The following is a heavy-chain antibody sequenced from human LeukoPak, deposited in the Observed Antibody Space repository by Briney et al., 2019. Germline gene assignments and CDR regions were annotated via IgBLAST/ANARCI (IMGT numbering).Heavy chain of an antibody. Sequence: ASVKDSCKASGYTFTGDNMHWVRQAPGQGLEWMGWINPNSGGTNYAQKFQGRVTMTRDTSISTAYMELSSLMSEDTAVYYCARGLNGVVPAAGFLGPWGQGTLVTVSS. CDR3: ARGLNGVVPAAGFLGP. J-gene: IGHJ4*02. CDR1: GYTFTGDN. D-gene: IGHD2-2*01. CDR2: INPNSGGT. V-gene: IGHV1-2*02.